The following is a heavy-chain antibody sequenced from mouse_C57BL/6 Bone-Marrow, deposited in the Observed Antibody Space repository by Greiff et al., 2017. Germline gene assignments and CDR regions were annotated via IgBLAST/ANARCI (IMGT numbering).Heavy chain of an antibody. J-gene: IGHJ1*03. CDR1: GFNIKDDY. CDR3: TTPITTVVAPWYFDV. D-gene: IGHD1-1*01. V-gene: IGHV14-4*01. Sequence: VQLQQSGAELVRPGASVKLSCTASGFNIKDDYMHWVKQRPEQGLEWIGWIDPENGDTEYASKFQGKATITAATSSNTAYLQLSRLTSEDTAVYYWTTPITTVVAPWYFDVWGTGTTVTVSS. CDR2: IDPENGDT.